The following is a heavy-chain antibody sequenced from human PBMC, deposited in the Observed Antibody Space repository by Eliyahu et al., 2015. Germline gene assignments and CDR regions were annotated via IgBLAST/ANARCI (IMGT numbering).Heavy chain of an antibody. V-gene: IGHV1-8*01. J-gene: IGHJ5*02. CDR2: XNPNXGNT. CDR1: XYTFTTYD. CDR3: VRDSGYCTGTNCHGRGRWFDP. D-gene: IGHD2-8*02. Sequence: QVQLVQSGAEVKKPGASXQVSCXASXYTFTTYDIXWVRQAPGQGLEWMGWXNPNXGNTGYAQRXQGRITMTRNTSTSTAYMDLSSLTSDDTAVYYCVRDSGYCTGTNCHGRGRWFDPWGQGTLVTVSS.